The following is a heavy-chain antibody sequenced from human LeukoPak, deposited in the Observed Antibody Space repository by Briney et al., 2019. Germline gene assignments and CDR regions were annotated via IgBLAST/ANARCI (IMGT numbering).Heavy chain of an antibody. V-gene: IGHV1-46*01. CDR2: INPSGGST. CDR1: GYTFTSYY. Sequence: ASVKVSCKASGYTFTSYYMHWVRPAPGQGPEWMGIINPSGGSTRYAQKFQGRVTMTRDTSTSTVYMELSSLRSEDTAVYYCARDRDTALGYNHYGMDVWGQGTTVTVSS. CDR3: ARDRDTALGYNHYGMDV. J-gene: IGHJ6*02. D-gene: IGHD5-18*01.